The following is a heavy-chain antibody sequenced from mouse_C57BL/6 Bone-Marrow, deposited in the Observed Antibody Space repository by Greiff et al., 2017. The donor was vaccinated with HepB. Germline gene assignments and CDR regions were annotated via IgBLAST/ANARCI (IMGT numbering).Heavy chain of an antibody. CDR2: IDPSDSYT. Sequence: QVQLQQPGAELVKPGASVKLSCKASGYTFTSYWMQWVKQRPGQGLEWIGEIDPSDSYTNYNQKFKGKAKLTVDTSSSTAYMQLSSLTSEDSAVYYCARDDGYPYYYAMDYWGQGTSVTVSS. J-gene: IGHJ4*01. CDR1: GYTFTSYW. V-gene: IGHV1-50*01. CDR3: ARDDGYPYYYAMDY. D-gene: IGHD2-3*01.